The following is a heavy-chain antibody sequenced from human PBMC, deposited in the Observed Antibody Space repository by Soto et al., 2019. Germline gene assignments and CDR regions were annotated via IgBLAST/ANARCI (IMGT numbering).Heavy chain of an antibody. CDR1: GFTFSRTA. CDR3: AREIVIRPYSSGYLAD. V-gene: IGHV3-30-3*01. D-gene: IGHD3-22*01. Sequence: QVQLVESGGGVVQPGTSLRLSCAASGFTFSRTAMHWVRQAPGKGLEWVSVTAYDESRKFYAVSVRGRFIISIDNAENTLYLQMNRLRVGDTAVYYCAREIVIRPYSSGYLADWGRGTLVTVSS. CDR2: TAYDESRK. J-gene: IGHJ4*02.